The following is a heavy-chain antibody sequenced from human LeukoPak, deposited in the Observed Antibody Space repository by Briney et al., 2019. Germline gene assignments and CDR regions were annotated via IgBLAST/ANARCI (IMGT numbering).Heavy chain of an antibody. D-gene: IGHD3-22*01. CDR1: GFTFSSYW. J-gene: IGHJ4*02. Sequence: GGSLRLSCAASGFTFSSYWMHWVRQAPGKGLVWVSRINSDGSSTSYADSVKGQFTISRDNAKNTLYLQMNSLRAEDTAVYYCARYYYYDSSGYYKYWGQGTLVTVSS. CDR3: ARYYYYDSSGYYKY. CDR2: INSDGSST. V-gene: IGHV3-74*01.